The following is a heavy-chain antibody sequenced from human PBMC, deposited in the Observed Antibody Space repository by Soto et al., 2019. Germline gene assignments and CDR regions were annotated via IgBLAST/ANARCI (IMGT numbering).Heavy chain of an antibody. Sequence: GGSLRLSCAASGFTFSSYAMSWVRQAPGRGLAWVSAISGSGGSTYYADSVKGLFTISRDNSKNTLYLQMNSLRAEDTAVYYSAKDRYYDSSGYGFDYWGQGTLVTVS. CDR1: GFTFSSYA. CDR3: AKDRYYDSSGYGFDY. CDR2: ISGSGGST. V-gene: IGHV3-23*01. J-gene: IGHJ4*02. D-gene: IGHD3-22*01.